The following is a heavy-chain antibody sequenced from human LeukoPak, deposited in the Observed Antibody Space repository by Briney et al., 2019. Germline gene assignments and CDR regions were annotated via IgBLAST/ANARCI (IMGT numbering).Heavy chain of an antibody. CDR1: GFYISDYW. D-gene: IGHD3-10*01. CDR2: IYSGSST. V-gene: IGHV3-53*01. CDR3: ARVPYGNYHYYYMDV. J-gene: IGHJ6*03. Sequence: GGSLRLSCAGSGFYISDYWMTWVRQAPGKGLEWVSLIYSGSSTYYANSVKGRFTISRDNSKNTVYLQMNSLRAEDTAVYYCARVPYGNYHYYYMDVWGKGTTVTVSS.